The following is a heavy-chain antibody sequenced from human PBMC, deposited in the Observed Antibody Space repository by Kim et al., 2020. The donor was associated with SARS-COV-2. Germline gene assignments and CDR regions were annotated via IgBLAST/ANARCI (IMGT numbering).Heavy chain of an antibody. Sequence: SETLSLTCTVSGDSISIYYWNWIRQPPGKGLEWIGYINDSGSTNYNTSLKNRLVISLDTSKNQFSLKLSSVTAADTAVYYCARYSGYPEYYFDYWGQGTLVTVSS. CDR1: GDSISIYY. D-gene: IGHD5-12*01. V-gene: IGHV4-59*01. CDR3: ARYSGYPEYYFDY. CDR2: INDSGST. J-gene: IGHJ4*02.